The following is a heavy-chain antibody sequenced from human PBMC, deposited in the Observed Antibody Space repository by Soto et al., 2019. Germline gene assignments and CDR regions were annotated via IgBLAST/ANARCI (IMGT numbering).Heavy chain of an antibody. D-gene: IGHD2-21*01. Sequence: GGSLRLSCAASGFTFSSYGMHWVRQAPGKGLEWVAVISYDGSNKYYADSVKGRFTISRDNSKNTLYLQMNSLRAEDTAVYYCAVGDPGYLWGQGTLVTVSS. CDR2: ISYDGSNK. CDR3: AVGDPGYL. CDR1: GFTFSSYG. J-gene: IGHJ5*02. V-gene: IGHV3-30*03.